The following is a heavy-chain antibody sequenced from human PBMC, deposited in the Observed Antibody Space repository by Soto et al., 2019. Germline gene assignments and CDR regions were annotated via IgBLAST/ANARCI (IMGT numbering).Heavy chain of an antibody. D-gene: IGHD6-6*01. CDR2: MNPNSGNT. Sequence: SVKVSCKASGYTFTSYDINWVRQATGQGLEWMGWMNPNSGNTGYAQKFQGRVTMTRNTSISTAYMELSSLRSEDTAAYYCARGSSSADDAFYIWGQGTMVTVSS. CDR3: ARGSSSADDAFYI. J-gene: IGHJ3*02. V-gene: IGHV1-8*01. CDR1: GYTFTSYD.